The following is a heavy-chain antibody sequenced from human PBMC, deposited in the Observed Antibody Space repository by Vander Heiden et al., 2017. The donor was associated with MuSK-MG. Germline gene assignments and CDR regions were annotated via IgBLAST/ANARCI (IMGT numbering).Heavy chain of an antibody. CDR1: GVASSVHW. D-gene: IGHD3-10*01. CDR2: INSEGRST. CDR3: AIDRGGVFDY. Sequence: EVQPVESVGGLVQPGGSLSVSCSASGVASSVHWMNRVRQASGKGLVWVSRINSEGRSTSDSVCVKGRFTISRDNAKNTLYLHRNRLRAEDTAVYYGAIDRGGVFDYWGEGTLVTVSS. V-gene: IGHV3-74*01. J-gene: IGHJ4*02.